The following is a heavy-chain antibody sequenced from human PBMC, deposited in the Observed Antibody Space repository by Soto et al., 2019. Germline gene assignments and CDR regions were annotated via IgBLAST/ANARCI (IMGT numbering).Heavy chain of an antibody. CDR3: ASLTSPYGGSIDY. CDR1: GYTFTSYG. V-gene: IGHV5-51*01. D-gene: IGHD2-15*01. J-gene: IGHJ4*02. CDR2: IRPGDTDA. Sequence: KVSCKASGYTFTSYGISWVRQAPGQGLEWMGWIRPGDTDARYNPSFQGQVTISADKSISSAYLQCSSLKASDTTMYYCASLTSPYGGSIDYWGQGTLVTVSS.